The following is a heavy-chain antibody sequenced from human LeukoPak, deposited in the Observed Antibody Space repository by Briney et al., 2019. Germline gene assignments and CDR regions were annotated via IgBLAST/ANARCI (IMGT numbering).Heavy chain of an antibody. CDR3: ARDTAAAGSLTFDY. Sequence: QAGGSLRLSCAASGFIFSSYAMNWVRQAPGKGLEWVSYISRTYSIFYSDSVRGRFTVSRDNAKNSLYLQMNSLRDEDTAVYYCARDTAAAGSLTFDYWGQGTLVTVSS. CDR1: GFIFSSYA. V-gene: IGHV3-48*02. CDR2: ISRTYSI. D-gene: IGHD6-13*01. J-gene: IGHJ4*02.